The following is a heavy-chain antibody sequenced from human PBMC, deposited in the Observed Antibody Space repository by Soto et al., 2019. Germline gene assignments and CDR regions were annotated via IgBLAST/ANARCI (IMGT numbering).Heavy chain of an antibody. CDR2: ISGSGTMK. CDR1: GFSFRNHA. J-gene: IGHJ4*02. V-gene: IGHV3-23*01. D-gene: IGHD6-13*01. Sequence: EVQLLESGGGLVQPGGSLRLSCVASGFSFRNHAMTWVRQAPGKGLEWVSGISGSGTMKYYADSVRGHFINSRENTKNTLHLQMGNLRVEDTAVYYCAKEAQENEQVPRPWDNWCQGTLVTVSS. CDR3: AKEAQENEQVPRPWDN.